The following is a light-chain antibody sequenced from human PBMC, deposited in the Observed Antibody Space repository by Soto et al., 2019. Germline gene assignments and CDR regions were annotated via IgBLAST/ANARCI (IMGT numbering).Light chain of an antibody. J-gene: IGKJ5*01. V-gene: IGKV3-15*01. CDR1: QSVSSN. CDR2: GAS. CDR3: QQYNNWPIT. Sequence: EIVMTQSPATLSVSPGERATLSCRASQSVSSNLAWYQQKPGQAPRLLIYGASTRATGIPARFSGSGSGTEFTFTISSLLSEDFAVYYCQQYNNWPITFGQGTRLEIK.